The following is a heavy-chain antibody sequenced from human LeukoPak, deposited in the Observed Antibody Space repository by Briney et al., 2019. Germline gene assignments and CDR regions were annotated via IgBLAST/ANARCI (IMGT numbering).Heavy chain of an antibody. CDR1: GGTFSSYA. J-gene: IGHJ5*02. CDR2: INPYNANT. CDR3: ARDFTPPHCTSTSCPRGGWFDP. D-gene: IGHD2-2*01. V-gene: IGHV1-18*01. Sequence: ASVKVSCKASGGTFSSYAISWVRQAPGQGLVWMGWINPYNANTAYAQELQGRVTMTTDTSTSTAYMDLRSLRSDDTAVYYCARDFTPPHCTSTSCPRGGWFDPWGQGTLVTVSS.